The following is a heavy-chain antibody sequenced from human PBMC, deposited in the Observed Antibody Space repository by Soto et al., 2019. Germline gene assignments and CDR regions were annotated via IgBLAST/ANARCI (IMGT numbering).Heavy chain of an antibody. CDR2: IYYRGNA. Sequence: SETLSLTCSVSDDSINSDKYYWGWIRQPPGKGLEWIGSIYYRGNAYYNQSLQTRVTISLDKSKSQFSLKLNSVTAADSAVYFCARLEGPATISYYFDFWGPGALVTVSS. V-gene: IGHV4-39*01. D-gene: IGHD3-3*01. CDR3: ARLEGPATISYYFDF. CDR1: DDSINSDKYY. J-gene: IGHJ4*02.